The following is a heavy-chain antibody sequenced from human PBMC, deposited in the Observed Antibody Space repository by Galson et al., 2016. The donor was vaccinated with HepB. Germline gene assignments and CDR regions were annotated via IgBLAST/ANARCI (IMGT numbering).Heavy chain of an antibody. CDR2: IIPVLGTT. CDR3: STPPMEIAEAAADS. CDR1: GVNFSGFA. V-gene: IGHV1-69*06. D-gene: IGHD2-15*01. Sequence: SVKVSCKASGVNFSGFAFSWVRQAPGQGLEWMGDIIPVLGTTNYPQKFQDRVRLSADKSTSTAYMELSSLRSDDTAIYYCSTPPMEIAEAAADSWGQGTLVIVSS. J-gene: IGHJ4*02.